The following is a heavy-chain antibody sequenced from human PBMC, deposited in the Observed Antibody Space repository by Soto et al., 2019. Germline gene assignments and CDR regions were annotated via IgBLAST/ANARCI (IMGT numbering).Heavy chain of an antibody. V-gene: IGHV3-73*01. D-gene: IGHD3-16*01. CDR1: GFTFSGSA. Sequence: GGSLRLSCAASGFTFSGSAMHWVRQASGKGLEWVGRIRSKANSYATAYAASVKGRFTISRDDSKNTAYLQMNSLKTEDTAVYYCNRHASNYVGGSGRAPRYGTDVWGQXTTVTVSS. J-gene: IGHJ6*02. CDR3: NRHASNYVGGSGRAPRYGTDV. CDR2: IRSKANSYAT.